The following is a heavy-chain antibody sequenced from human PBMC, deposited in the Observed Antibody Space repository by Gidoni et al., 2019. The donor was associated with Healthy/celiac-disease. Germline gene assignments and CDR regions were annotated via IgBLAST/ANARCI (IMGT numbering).Heavy chain of an antibody. V-gene: IGHV4-4*07. D-gene: IGHD4-17*01. CDR1: GGSISSYY. J-gene: IGHJ2*01. CDR2: IYTSGST. Sequence: QVQLQESGPGLVKPSETLSLTCTGSGGSISSYYWSWIRQPAGKGLEWIGRIYTSGSTNSNPSLKSRVTMSVDTSKNQFSLKLSSVTAADTAVYYCARRGTTVTLWWYFDLWGRGTLVTVSS. CDR3: ARRGTTVTLWWYFDL.